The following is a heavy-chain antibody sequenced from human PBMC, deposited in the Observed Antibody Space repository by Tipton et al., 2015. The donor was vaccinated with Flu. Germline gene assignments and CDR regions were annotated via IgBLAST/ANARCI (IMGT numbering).Heavy chain of an antibody. CDR2: IYYSGST. CDR1: GGSISSVSHY. V-gene: IGHV4-39*01. J-gene: IGHJ4*02. Sequence: LRLSCAVSGGSISSVSHYWGWIRQPPGKGLEWIGSIYYSGSTYYNPSLKSRVTISVDTSKNQFSLKLSSVTAADTAVYYCARTAPGPIDYWGQGTLVTVSS. CDR3: ARTAPGPIDY.